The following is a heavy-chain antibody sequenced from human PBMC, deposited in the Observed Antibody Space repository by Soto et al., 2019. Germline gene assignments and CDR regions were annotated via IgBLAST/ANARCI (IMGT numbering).Heavy chain of an antibody. CDR3: TTALHFHGNEYLYGVDV. J-gene: IGHJ6*02. V-gene: IGHV3-15*01. CDR1: GFTFTKAW. D-gene: IGHD1-1*01. Sequence: GGSLRLSCAASGFTFTKAWMNWVRQAPGRGLEWVGRIKRNTDAGTADYATPVESRFSISRDDSKNMVYLQLNNLKTEDTAVYYCTTALHFHGNEYLYGVDVWGQGTTVTVSS. CDR2: IKRNTDAGTA.